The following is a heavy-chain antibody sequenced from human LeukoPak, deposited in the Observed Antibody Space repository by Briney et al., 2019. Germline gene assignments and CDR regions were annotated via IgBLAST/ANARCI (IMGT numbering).Heavy chain of an antibody. J-gene: IGHJ4*02. V-gene: IGHV1-8*03. CDR2: MNPNSGNT. D-gene: IGHD6-19*01. CDR1: GYTFTSYD. CDR3: AREGSGWYGHYFDY. Sequence: ASVKVSCKASGYTFTSYDINWVRQATGRGLEWMGWMNPNSGNTGYAQKFQGRVTITTDTSTSTAYMELRSLRSDDTAVYYCAREGSGWYGHYFDYWGQGTLVTVSS.